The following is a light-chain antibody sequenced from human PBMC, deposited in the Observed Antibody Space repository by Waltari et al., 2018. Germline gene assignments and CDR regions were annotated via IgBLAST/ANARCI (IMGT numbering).Light chain of an antibody. Sequence: DLPITQSPSPLSASVADRVTITCRASQSISSYLNWYQQKPGKAPKLLIYAASSLQSGVPSRFSGSGSGTDFTLTISSLQPEDFATYYCQQSYSTPVTFGGGTKVEIK. CDR3: QQSYSTPVT. CDR2: AAS. J-gene: IGKJ4*01. V-gene: IGKV1-39*01. CDR1: QSISSY.